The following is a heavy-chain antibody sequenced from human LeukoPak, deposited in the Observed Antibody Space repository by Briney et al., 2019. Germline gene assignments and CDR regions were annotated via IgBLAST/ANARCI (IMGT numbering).Heavy chain of an antibody. J-gene: IGHJ3*02. V-gene: IGHV5-51*01. CDR1: GYSFTSYW. Sequence: GESLKISCKGSGYSFTSYWIGLVRQMPGKGLEWMGIIYPGDSDTRYSPSFQGQVTISADKSISTAYLQWSSLKASDTAMYYCARSHKQYYDFWSGYPRIWGQGTMVTVSS. CDR3: ARSHKQYYDFWSGYPRI. D-gene: IGHD3-3*01. CDR2: IYPGDSDT.